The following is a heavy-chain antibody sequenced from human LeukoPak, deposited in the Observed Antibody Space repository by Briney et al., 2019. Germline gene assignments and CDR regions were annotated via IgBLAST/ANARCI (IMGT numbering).Heavy chain of an antibody. J-gene: IGHJ4*02. CDR3: VRGGRVRVYYFFY. CDR1: GFTFPVDS. Sequence: GGSLRLSCAASGFTFPVDSLRWGRQSPGKGLEWISYVCTGGDDIYYADSVTGRFTISRDNAEKSVYLQMNSLRVEDTAVYYCVRGGRVRVYYFFYWGQGTQVTVSS. V-gene: IGHV3-21*05. D-gene: IGHD1-1*01. CDR2: VCTGGDDI.